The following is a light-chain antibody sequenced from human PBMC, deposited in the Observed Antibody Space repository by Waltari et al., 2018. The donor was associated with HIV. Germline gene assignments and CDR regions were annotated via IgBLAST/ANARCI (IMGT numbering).Light chain of an antibody. Sequence: QPAPSQPASVSGSPGQSITIPCTGSSRDIGVYNYVSWYQHFPGKAPKLIIYDVFHRPLVVSGRFSGSQSANTAYLTISGLQPDDEGDYYCSSFTRANTVVFGGGTKLTVL. CDR3: SSFTRANTVV. V-gene: IGLV2-14*01. J-gene: IGLJ3*02. CDR1: SRDIGVYNY. CDR2: DVF.